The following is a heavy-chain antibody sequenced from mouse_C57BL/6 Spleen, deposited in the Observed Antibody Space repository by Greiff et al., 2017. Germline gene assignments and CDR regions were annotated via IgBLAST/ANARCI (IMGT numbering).Heavy chain of an antibody. CDR3: ARYYGSSYYAMDY. V-gene: IGHV1-64*01. D-gene: IGHD1-1*01. Sequence: VQLQQPGAELVKPGASVKLSCKASGYTFTSYWMHWVKQRPGHGLEWIGMINPNSGSTNYNEKFKSKATLTVDKSYSTAYMQLSSLTSEDSAVYDCARYYGSSYYAMDYWGQGTSVTVSS. CDR1: GYTFTSYW. CDR2: INPNSGST. J-gene: IGHJ4*01.